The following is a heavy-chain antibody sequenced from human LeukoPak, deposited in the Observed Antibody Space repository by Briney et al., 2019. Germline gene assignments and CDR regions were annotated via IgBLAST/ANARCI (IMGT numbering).Heavy chain of an antibody. CDR2: TYYRSKWYN. CDR1: GDSVSSNSAA. Sequence: SQTLSLTCAISGDSVSSNSAAWNWIRQSPSRGLEWLGRTYYRSKWYNDYAVSVKSRITINPDTSKNQFSLQLNSVTPEDTAVYYCARAGELLWFGELSNMYFDYWGQGTLVTVSS. V-gene: IGHV6-1*01. J-gene: IGHJ4*02. D-gene: IGHD3-10*01. CDR3: ARAGELLWFGELSNMYFDY.